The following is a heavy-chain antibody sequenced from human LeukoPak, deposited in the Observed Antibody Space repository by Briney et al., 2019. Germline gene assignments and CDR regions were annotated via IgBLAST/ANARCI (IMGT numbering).Heavy chain of an antibody. Sequence: GASVKVSCTASGYTFTGYYMHWVRQAPGQGLEWMGWINPNSGGTNYAQKFQGRVTMTRDTSISTAYMELSRLRSDDTAVYYCARDLAFWSGYYYGMDVWGQGTTVTVSS. J-gene: IGHJ6*02. CDR2: INPNSGGT. V-gene: IGHV1-2*02. CDR3: ARDLAFWSGYYYGMDV. D-gene: IGHD3-3*01. CDR1: GYTFTGYY.